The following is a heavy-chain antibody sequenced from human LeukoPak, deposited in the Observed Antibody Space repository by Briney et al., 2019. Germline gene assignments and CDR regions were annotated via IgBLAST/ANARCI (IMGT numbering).Heavy chain of an antibody. J-gene: IGHJ4*02. CDR2: MNPNSGNT. Sequence: WASVKVSRKASGYTFTSYDINWVRQATGQGLEWMGWMNPNSGNTGYAQKFQGRVTMTRSTSISTAYMELSSLRFEDTAVYYCTRSVRNGHIDYWGQGTLVTVSS. D-gene: IGHD2-21*01. V-gene: IGHV1-8*01. CDR3: TRSVRNGHIDY. CDR1: GYTFTSYD.